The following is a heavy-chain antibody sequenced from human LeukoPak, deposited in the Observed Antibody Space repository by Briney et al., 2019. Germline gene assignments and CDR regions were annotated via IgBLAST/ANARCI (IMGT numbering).Heavy chain of an antibody. D-gene: IGHD5-12*01. CDR3: ARSKRDIVATIGY. V-gene: IGHV3-48*03. Sequence: SLRLSCAAAGFTFSDYEMNWVRQAAGEGLECLSYISSGGYTADYADSVTGRFTISRDNAKNSVYLQMHSLRAEDTGLYYCARSKRDIVATIGYWGQGTLVAVSS. J-gene: IGHJ4*02. CDR1: GFTFSDYE. CDR2: ISSGGYTA.